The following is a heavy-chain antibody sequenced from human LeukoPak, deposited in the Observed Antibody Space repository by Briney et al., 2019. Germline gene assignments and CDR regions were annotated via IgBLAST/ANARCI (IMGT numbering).Heavy chain of an antibody. V-gene: IGHV3-7*01. Sequence: PGGSLRLSCAASGFTFSSSWLSWVRQAPGKGLEWVANIKQDGSEKYYVDSVKGRFTISRDNAKRSLYLQMNSLRAEDTAVYYCARGGSYYPVNWFDPWGQGTLVTVSS. D-gene: IGHD3-10*01. CDR1: GFTFSSSW. CDR3: ARGGSYYPVNWFDP. J-gene: IGHJ5*02. CDR2: IKQDGSEK.